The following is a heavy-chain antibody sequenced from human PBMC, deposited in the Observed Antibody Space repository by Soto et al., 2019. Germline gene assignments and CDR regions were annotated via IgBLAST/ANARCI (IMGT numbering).Heavy chain of an antibody. CDR2: IIPILGIA. J-gene: IGHJ1*01. V-gene: IGHV1-69*02. Sequence: QVQLVQSGAEVKKPGSSVKVSCKASGGTFSSYTISWVRQAPGQGLEWMGRIIPILGIANYAQKFQGRVTITADKSTSTAYIELSSLRSEDTAVYYSARFPEGKQHWGQGTLLTVSS. D-gene: IGHD3-10*01. CDR1: GGTFSSYT. CDR3: ARFPEGKQH.